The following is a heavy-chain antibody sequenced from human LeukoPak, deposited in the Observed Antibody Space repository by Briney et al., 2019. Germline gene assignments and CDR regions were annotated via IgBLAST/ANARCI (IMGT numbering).Heavy chain of an antibody. D-gene: IGHD5-24*01. J-gene: IGHJ4*02. CDR3: ARESREMATIGTFDY. V-gene: IGHV4-59*11. Sequence: SETLSLTCTVSGGSISSHYWSWIRQPPGKGLEWIGYIYYSGSTNYNPSLKSRVTISVDTSKNQFSLKPSSVTAADTAVYYCARESREMATIGTFDYWGQGTLVTVSS. CDR1: GGSISSHY. CDR2: IYYSGST.